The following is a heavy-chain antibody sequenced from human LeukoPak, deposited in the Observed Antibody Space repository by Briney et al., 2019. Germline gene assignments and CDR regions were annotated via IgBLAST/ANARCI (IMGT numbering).Heavy chain of an antibody. J-gene: IGHJ4*02. V-gene: IGHV4-4*07. CDR1: GGSISSYY. CDR2: IYTSGST. D-gene: IGHD3-3*01. Sequence: SETLSLTCTVSGGSISSYYWSWIRQPAGKGLGWIGRIYTSGSTNYNPSLKSRVTMSVDTSKNQFSLKLSSVTAADTAVYCCARDPKRITIFGVVLGKRAFDYWGQGTLVTVSS. CDR3: ARDPKRITIFGVVLGKRAFDY.